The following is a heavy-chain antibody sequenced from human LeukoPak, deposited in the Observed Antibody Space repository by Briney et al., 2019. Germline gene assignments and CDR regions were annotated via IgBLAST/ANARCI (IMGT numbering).Heavy chain of an antibody. CDR2: INPNSGGT. Sequence: GASVKVSCKASGYSFTGYYMQWVRQAPGQGLEWMGWINPNSGGTNYAQKFQGGVTMTRDTSISTAYMELNRLRSDDTAVYYCARVLCSGGSCSTYFDYWGQGTLVTVSS. CDR3: ARVLCSGGSCSTYFDY. D-gene: IGHD2-15*01. CDR1: GYSFTGYY. J-gene: IGHJ4*02. V-gene: IGHV1-2*02.